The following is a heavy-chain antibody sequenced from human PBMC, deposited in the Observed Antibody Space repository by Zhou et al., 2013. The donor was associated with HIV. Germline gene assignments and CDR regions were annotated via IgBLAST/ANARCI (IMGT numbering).Heavy chain of an antibody. D-gene: IGHD1-26*01. CDR2: IIPISTTT. V-gene: IGHV1-69*14. CDR1: GGNFSTSA. CDR3: AIKGSEDRGWFDP. Sequence: QVQLVQSGAEVKKPGSSVRVSCKVSGGNFSTSAISWVRQAPGQGLEWIGGIIPISTTTTYSQRVQGRVTITSDKSANTAYMELRDLRSEDTAVYYCAIKGSEDRGWFDPWGQGTLVTVSS. J-gene: IGHJ5*02.